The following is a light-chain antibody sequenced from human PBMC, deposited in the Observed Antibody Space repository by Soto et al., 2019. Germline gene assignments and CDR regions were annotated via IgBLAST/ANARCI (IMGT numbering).Light chain of an antibody. CDR2: GAS. J-gene: IGKJ4*01. CDR3: HQYNNWPPHT. V-gene: IGKV3-15*01. CDR1: QSVSSN. Sequence: EIVMTQSPATLSVSPGERATLSCRASQSVSSNLAWYQQKPGQAPRLLIYGASTRATGIPARFSGSGSGTEFTLTISSLQSEDLSVYYCHQYNNWPPHTFGGGTKVEI.